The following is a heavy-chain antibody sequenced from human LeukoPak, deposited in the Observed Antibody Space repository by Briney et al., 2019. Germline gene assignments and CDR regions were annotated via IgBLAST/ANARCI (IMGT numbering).Heavy chain of an antibody. V-gene: IGHV2-5*02. CDR2: IYWDDDK. J-gene: IGHJ4*02. CDR3: AHANPYIYMVRGVPYYFDY. CDR1: GFSLSTSGVG. Sequence: SGPTLVNPTQTLTLTCTFSGFSLSTSGVGVGWIRQPPGKALEWLALIYWDDDKYSSPSLKSRLTITKDTSKNQVVLTMANMDPVDTATYYCAHANPYIYMVRGVPYYFDYWGQGTLVTVSS. D-gene: IGHD3-10*01.